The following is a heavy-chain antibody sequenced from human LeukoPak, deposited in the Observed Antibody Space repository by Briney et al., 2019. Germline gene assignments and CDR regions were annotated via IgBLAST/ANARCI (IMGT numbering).Heavy chain of an antibody. D-gene: IGHD3-9*01. CDR2: IYTSGST. V-gene: IGHV4-4*07. CDR1: GGSISSYY. J-gene: IGHJ6*02. CDR3: AREDTGPHYDILTGYPDYYGMDV. Sequence: PSDPLFQNCTVAGGSISSYYWSWIRQPAGKGLEWIGRIYTSGSTNYNPSLKSRVTMSVDTSKNQFSLKLSSVTAADTAVYYCAREDTGPHYDILTGYPDYYGMDVWGQGTTVTVSS.